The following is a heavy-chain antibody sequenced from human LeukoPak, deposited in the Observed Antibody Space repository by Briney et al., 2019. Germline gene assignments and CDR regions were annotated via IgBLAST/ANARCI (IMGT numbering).Heavy chain of an antibody. CDR1: GGTFSSYA. D-gene: IGHD3-9*01. CDR2: IIPILGIA. CDR3: AREDYDILTGGRCPDY. J-gene: IGHJ4*02. Sequence: ASVKVSCKASGGTFSSYAISWVRQAPGQGLEWMGRIIPILGIANYAQKFQGRVTITADKSTSTAYMELSSLRSEDTAVYYCAREDYDILTGGRCPDYWGQGTLVTVSS. V-gene: IGHV1-69*04.